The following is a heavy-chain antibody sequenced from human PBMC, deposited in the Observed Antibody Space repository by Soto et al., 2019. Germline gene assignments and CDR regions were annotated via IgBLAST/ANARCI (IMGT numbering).Heavy chain of an antibody. D-gene: IGHD3-22*01. V-gene: IGHV1-3*01. Sequence: ASVKVSCKASGYTFTSYAMHWVRQAPGQRLEWMGWINAGNGNTKYSQKFQGRVTITRDTSASTAYMELSSLRSEDTAVYYCARESNYYDSSCSPRPYGMDGWGQGTTVTVSS. CDR1: GYTFTSYA. J-gene: IGHJ6*02. CDR2: INAGNGNT. CDR3: ARESNYYDSSCSPRPYGMDG.